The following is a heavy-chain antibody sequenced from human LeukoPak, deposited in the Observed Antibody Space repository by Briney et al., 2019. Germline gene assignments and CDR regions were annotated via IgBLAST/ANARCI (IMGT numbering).Heavy chain of an antibody. CDR3: ARHPTLSSGWSDC. J-gene: IGHJ4*02. CDR2: IYYSGST. CDR1: GGSISSYH. D-gene: IGHD6-19*01. Sequence: SETLSLTCTVSGGSISSYHWSWIRQPPGKGLEWIGYIYYSGSTNYNPSLKSRVTISVDTSKNQFSLKLSSVTAADTAVYYCARHPTLSSGWSDCWGQGTLVTVSS. V-gene: IGHV4-59*08.